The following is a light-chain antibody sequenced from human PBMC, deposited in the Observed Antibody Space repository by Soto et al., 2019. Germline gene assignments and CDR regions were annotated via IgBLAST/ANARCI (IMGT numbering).Light chain of an antibody. Sequence: EIVMTQSPATLSVSLGERATLSFRASQSVSSNLAWYQLKPGQAPRLLIYGASSRATGIPDRFSGSGSGTDFTLTISRLEPEDFAVYYCQQYGSSPITFGQGTRLEIK. CDR1: QSVSSN. J-gene: IGKJ5*01. CDR3: QQYGSSPIT. V-gene: IGKV3-20*01. CDR2: GAS.